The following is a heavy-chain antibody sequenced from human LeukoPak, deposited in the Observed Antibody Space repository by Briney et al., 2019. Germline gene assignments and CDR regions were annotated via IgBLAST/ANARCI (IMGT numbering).Heavy chain of an antibody. CDR2: IRSDSGNT. CDR3: ARDLSSTPNWELDY. Sequence: ASVKVSCKASGYTFTQYFIHWERQAPGQGLEWMGRIRSDSGNTEYAQRFQGRVTMTRDTSITTVYMELHSLTFDDAAVYYCARDLSSTPNWELDYWGQGALVTVSS. D-gene: IGHD1-26*01. V-gene: IGHV1-2*06. CDR1: GYTFTQYF. J-gene: IGHJ4*02.